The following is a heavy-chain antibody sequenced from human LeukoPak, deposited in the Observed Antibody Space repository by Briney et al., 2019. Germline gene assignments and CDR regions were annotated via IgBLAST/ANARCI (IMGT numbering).Heavy chain of an antibody. Sequence: PGGSLRLSCAASGFTFSSYGMHWVRQAPGKGLEWVAFIRYDGSNKYYADSVKGRFTISRDNSENTLYLQMNSLRAEDTAVYYCAKEFNTRVDYWGQGTLVTVSS. J-gene: IGHJ4*02. CDR1: GFTFSSYG. CDR3: AKEFNTRVDY. V-gene: IGHV3-30*02. CDR2: IRYDGSNK.